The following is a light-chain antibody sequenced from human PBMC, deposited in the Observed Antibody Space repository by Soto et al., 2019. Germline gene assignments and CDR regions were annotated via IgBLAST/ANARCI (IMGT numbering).Light chain of an antibody. CDR1: QSISEY. V-gene: IGKV1-39*01. Sequence: DIQMTQSPSSLSASVGDTVTFTCRASQSISEYLNWYQQKPGKAPRLLIYAASNLDNGVPSRFSGSGSGTTFTLTIRSLQPEDFATYYCQQSYSFPRTFGRGTKVEV. CDR3: QQSYSFPRT. CDR2: AAS. J-gene: IGKJ1*01.